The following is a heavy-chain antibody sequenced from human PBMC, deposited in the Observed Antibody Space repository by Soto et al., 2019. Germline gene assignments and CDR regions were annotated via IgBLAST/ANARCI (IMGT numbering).Heavy chain of an antibody. Sequence: SETLSLTCTVSDDSITSGAYYWGLIRQPPGKGLEWIGTIQYRGSTYYNPSLKSRVTMSLDTSKNQYSLRLSSVTAADTAVYFCAGMFWLGHLLFDYWGPGTLVTVSS. CDR3: AGMFWLGHLLFDY. CDR2: IQYRGST. CDR1: DDSITSGAYY. V-gene: IGHV4-39*01. J-gene: IGHJ4*02. D-gene: IGHD3-9*01.